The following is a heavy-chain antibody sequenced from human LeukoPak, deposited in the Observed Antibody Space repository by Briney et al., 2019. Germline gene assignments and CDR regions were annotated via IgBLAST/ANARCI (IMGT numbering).Heavy chain of an antibody. J-gene: IGHJ6*02. CDR3: ARGGFSSSSEEAYYYYYGMDV. CDR1: GGSISSYY. Sequence: PSETLSLTCTVSGGSISSYYWSWIRQPPGKGLEWIGYIYYSGSTNYNPSLKSRVTISVDTSKNQFSLKLSSVTAADTAVYYCARGGFSSSSEEAYYYYYGMDVWGQGTTVTVSS. D-gene: IGHD6-6*01. V-gene: IGHV4-59*01. CDR2: IYYSGST.